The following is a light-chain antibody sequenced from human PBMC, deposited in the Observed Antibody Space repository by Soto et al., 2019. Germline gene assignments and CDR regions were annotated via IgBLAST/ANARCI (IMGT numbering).Light chain of an antibody. V-gene: IGKV1-39*01. J-gene: IGKJ2*01. CDR2: AAS. CDR1: QSISNF. CDR3: QQSNSIPYT. Sequence: DIQMTQSPSSLSASVGDRVAITCRAGQSISNFLNWYQQKPGTAPKLLIYAASRLQSDVPSRFSGSGSGTGFTLTINSLQPEDVATYYCQQSNSIPYTFGQGTKLEI.